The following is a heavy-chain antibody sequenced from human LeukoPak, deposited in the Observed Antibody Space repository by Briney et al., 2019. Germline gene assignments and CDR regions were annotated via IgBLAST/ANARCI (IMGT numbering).Heavy chain of an antibody. CDR2: IYSGDST. Sequence: GGSLRLSCAASGFTFSSYSMNWVRQAPGKGLEWVSVIYSGDSTYYADSVKGRFTISRDNSKNTLYLQMNGLRAEDTAVYYCARHGSITMVRGRLRYFYMDVWGKGTTVTISS. J-gene: IGHJ6*03. CDR1: GFTFSSYS. CDR3: ARHGSITMVRGRLRYFYMDV. D-gene: IGHD3-10*01. V-gene: IGHV3-66*04.